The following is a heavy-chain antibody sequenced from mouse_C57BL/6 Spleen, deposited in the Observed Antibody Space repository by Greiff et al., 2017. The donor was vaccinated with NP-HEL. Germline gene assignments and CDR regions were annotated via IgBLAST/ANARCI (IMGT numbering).Heavy chain of an antibody. CDR2: INPNYGTT. CDR3: AREKDYYGRYFDV. D-gene: IGHD1-1*01. J-gene: IGHJ1*03. V-gene: IGHV1-39*01. CDR1: GYSFTDYY. Sequence: EVQLQQSGPELVKPGASVKISCKASGYSFTDYYMNWVKQSTGKSLEWIGVINPNYGTTSYNQKFKGKATLTVDQSSSTAYMQLNSLKSEDSAVYYCAREKDYYGRYFDVWGTGTTVTVAS.